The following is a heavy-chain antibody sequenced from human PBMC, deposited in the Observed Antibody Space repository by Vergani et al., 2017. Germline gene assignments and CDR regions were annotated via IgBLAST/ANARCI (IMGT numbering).Heavy chain of an antibody. CDR3: TRGYGDYGAD. D-gene: IGHD4-17*01. CDR2: IYHSGTT. CDR1: GGSVSSSSW. V-gene: IGHV4-4*03. J-gene: IGHJ4*02. Sequence: QMQLQESGPGLVKPPGTLSLTCAVSGGSVSSSSWWSWVRQPPGKGLEWIGEIYHSGTTNFNPSLKSRVTMSIDKSKNQFSLKLNSVTAADTAVYYCTRGYGDYGADWGKGILVTVSS.